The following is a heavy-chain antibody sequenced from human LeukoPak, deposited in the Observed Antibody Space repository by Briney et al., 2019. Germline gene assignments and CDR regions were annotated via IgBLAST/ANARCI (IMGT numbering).Heavy chain of an antibody. CDR2: ISAYNGNT. Sequence: ASVKVSCKASGYTFTSYGISWVRQAPGQGLEWVGWISAYNGNTNYAQKLQGGVTMTTDTSTSTAYMELRSLRSDDTAVYYCARIIAPGYSSSWYGYNWFDPWGQGTLVTVSS. CDR1: GYTFTSYG. CDR3: ARIIAPGYSSSWYGYNWFDP. D-gene: IGHD6-13*01. V-gene: IGHV1-18*01. J-gene: IGHJ5*02.